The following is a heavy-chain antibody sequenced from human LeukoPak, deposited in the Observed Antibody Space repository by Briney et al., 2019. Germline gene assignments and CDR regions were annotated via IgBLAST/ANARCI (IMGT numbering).Heavy chain of an antibody. CDR1: VGTFSSYA. CDR3: ARGKGVLRFLEWFPNWFDP. Sequence: ASVKVSCQGSVGTFSSYAISWVRQAPGQGLEWMGGIIPIYGTANYEQKFQGRDTITAHDSTSTAYMELSSLRSEDTAVYYCARGKGVLRFLEWFPNWFDPWGQGTLVTVSS. D-gene: IGHD3-3*01. CDR2: IIPIYGTA. J-gene: IGHJ5*02. V-gene: IGHV1-69*13.